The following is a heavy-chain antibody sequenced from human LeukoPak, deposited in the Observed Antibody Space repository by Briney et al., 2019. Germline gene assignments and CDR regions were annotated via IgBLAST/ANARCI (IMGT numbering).Heavy chain of an antibody. Sequence: SVKVPCKASGGTFSSYAISWVRQAPGQGLEWMGGIIPIFGTANYAQKFQGRVTITADESTSTAYMELSSLRSEDTAVYYCARDLTAGALYFDYWGQGTLVTVSS. D-gene: IGHD6-13*01. CDR2: IIPIFGTA. J-gene: IGHJ4*02. CDR3: ARDLTAGALYFDY. CDR1: GGTFSSYA. V-gene: IGHV1-69*13.